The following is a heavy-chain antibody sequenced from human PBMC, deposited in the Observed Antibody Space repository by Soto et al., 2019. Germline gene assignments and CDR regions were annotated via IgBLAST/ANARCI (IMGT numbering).Heavy chain of an antibody. J-gene: IGHJ6*04. CDR2: TSGDGRST. D-gene: IGHD2-2*03. CDR1: GFTFSSYA. V-gene: IGHV3-23*01. CDR3: AKDFGYCSSTSCHAMDV. Sequence: GGSLRLSCAASGFTFSSYAVSWVRQAPGKGLVWVSRTSGDGRSTDYADSVKGRFTISRDNAKNTLYLQMNSLRAEDTAVYYCAKDFGYCSSTSCHAMDVWGKGTTVTVSS.